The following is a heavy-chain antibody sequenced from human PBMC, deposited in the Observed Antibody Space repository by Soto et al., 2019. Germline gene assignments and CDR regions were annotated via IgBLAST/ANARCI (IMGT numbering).Heavy chain of an antibody. CDR2: IRSRANNFAT. D-gene: IGHD2-2*02. CDR1: GFIFSGSA. Sequence: GGSLRLSCAASGFIFSGSAIHWVRQASGKGLEWVGRIRSRANNFATSSAASVKGRFTFSRDDSKNTAYLQMNTLKPEDTAVYYCARGQGAAIGDYYYHGMDVWGQGTTVTVYS. CDR3: ARGQGAAIGDYYYHGMDV. V-gene: IGHV3-73*01. J-gene: IGHJ6*02.